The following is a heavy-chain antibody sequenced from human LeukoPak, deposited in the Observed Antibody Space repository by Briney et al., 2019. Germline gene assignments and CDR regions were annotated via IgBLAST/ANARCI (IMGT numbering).Heavy chain of an antibody. J-gene: IGHJ4*02. CDR1: GGSISSSAFY. V-gene: IGHV4-39*07. CDR3: ARVANTRHESRDLEWLEGDY. Sequence: PSETLSLTCDVSGGSISSSAFYWGWVRQAPGKGLEWIGNIYGSGNTYYKPSLKSRITLSLDRSKNQISLKLTSLTAADTAVYYCARVANTRHESRDLEWLEGDYLGQGTQVIVSS. CDR2: IYGSGNT. D-gene: IGHD3-3*01.